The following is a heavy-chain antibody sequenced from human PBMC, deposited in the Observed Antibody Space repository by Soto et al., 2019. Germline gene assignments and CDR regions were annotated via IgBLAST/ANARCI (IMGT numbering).Heavy chain of an antibody. J-gene: IGHJ6*02. CDR2: AYYRSKWYN. CDR1: GDSVSSNSAA. CDR3: AREESVVVPAAIDYYYYYGMGV. D-gene: IGHD2-2*01. V-gene: IGHV6-1*01. Sequence: SQTLSLTCAISGDSVSSNSAAWNWIRQSPSRGLEWLGRAYYRSKWYNDYAVSVKSRITINPDTSKNQFSLQLNSVTPEDTAVYYCAREESVVVPAAIDYYYYYGMGVWGQGTTVTVSS.